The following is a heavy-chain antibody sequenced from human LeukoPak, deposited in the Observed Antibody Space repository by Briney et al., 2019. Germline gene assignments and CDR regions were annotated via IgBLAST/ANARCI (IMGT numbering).Heavy chain of an antibody. Sequence: PSETLSLTCTVSGGSISSGDYYWSWIRQPPGKGLEWIGSIYYSGSTYYNPSLKSRVTISVDTSKKQFSLKLSSVTAADTAVYYCAAGGGYPQGFYYFDYWGQGTLVTVSS. D-gene: IGHD5-12*01. CDR3: AAGGGYPQGFYYFDY. J-gene: IGHJ4*02. CDR2: IYYSGST. V-gene: IGHV4-39*01. CDR1: GGSISSGDYY.